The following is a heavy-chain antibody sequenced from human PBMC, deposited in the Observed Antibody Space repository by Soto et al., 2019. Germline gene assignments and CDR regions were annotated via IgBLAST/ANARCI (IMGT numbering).Heavy chain of an antibody. D-gene: IGHD1-26*01. CDR2: IYYSGST. Sequence: QVQLQESGPGLVKPSETLSLTCTVSGGSISSYYWSWIRQPPGKGLEWIGYIYYSGSTNYNPSLKSRVTISVDPSKAQLSLKLSAVTAADTAVYYCARRYGGNLDYWGQGTLVTVSS. CDR3: ARRYGGNLDY. V-gene: IGHV4-59*08. CDR1: GGSISSYY. J-gene: IGHJ4*02.